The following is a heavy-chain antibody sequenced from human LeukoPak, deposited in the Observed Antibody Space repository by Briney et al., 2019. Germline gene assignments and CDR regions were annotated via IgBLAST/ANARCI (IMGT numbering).Heavy chain of an antibody. CDR1: GFTVSSNY. J-gene: IGHJ4*02. V-gene: IGHV3-7*01. Sequence: GGSLRLSCAASGFTVSSNYMSWVRQAPGKGLEWVANIKQDGSEKYYVDSVKGRFTISRDNAKNSLYLQMNSLRAEDTAVYYCARLARTEQLVGHYFDYWGQGTLVTVSS. D-gene: IGHD6-13*01. CDR2: IKQDGSEK. CDR3: ARLARTEQLVGHYFDY.